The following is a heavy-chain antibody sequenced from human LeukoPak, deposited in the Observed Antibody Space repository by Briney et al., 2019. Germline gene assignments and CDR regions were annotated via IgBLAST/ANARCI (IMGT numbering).Heavy chain of an antibody. J-gene: IGHJ5*02. Sequence: GAPVKVSCKASGYTFTSYGISWVRQAPGQGLEWMGWISAYNGNTNYAQKLQGRVTMTTDTSTSTAYMELRSLRSDDTAVYYCARVFGERPYNWFDPWGQGTLVTVSS. V-gene: IGHV1-18*01. CDR2: ISAYNGNT. D-gene: IGHD3-10*02. CDR1: GYTFTSYG. CDR3: ARVFGERPYNWFDP.